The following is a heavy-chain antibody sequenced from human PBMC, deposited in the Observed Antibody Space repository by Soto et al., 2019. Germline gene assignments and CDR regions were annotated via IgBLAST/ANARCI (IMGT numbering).Heavy chain of an antibody. D-gene: IGHD1-1*01. CDR2: ISAHNGNT. CDR1: GYDFTTYG. Sequence: QVHLVQSGAEVKKHGASVKVSCKGSGYDFTTYGITWVRQAPGQGLAWRAWISAHNGNTDYAQKLQGRVTVTRDTSTSTAYMELRSLRSDDTAVYYCARGRYGDYWGQGALVTVSS. CDR3: ARGRYGDY. J-gene: IGHJ4*02. V-gene: IGHV1-18*01.